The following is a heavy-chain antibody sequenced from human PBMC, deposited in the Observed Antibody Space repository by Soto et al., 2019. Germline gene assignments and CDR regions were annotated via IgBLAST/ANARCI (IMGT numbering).Heavy chain of an antibody. CDR2: INHSGST. CDR3: ARWGYYDFWSGYYTFSVDY. D-gene: IGHD3-3*01. Sequence: PSETLSLTCAVYGGSFSGYYWSWIRQPPGKGLEWIGEINHSGSTNYNPSLKSRVTISVDTSKNQFSLKLSSVTAADTAVYYCARWGYYDFWSGYYTFSVDYWGQGTLVTVPQ. J-gene: IGHJ4*02. CDR1: GGSFSGYY. V-gene: IGHV4-34*01.